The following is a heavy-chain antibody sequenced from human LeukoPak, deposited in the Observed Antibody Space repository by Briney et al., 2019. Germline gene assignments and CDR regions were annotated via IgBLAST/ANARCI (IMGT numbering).Heavy chain of an antibody. V-gene: IGHV1-46*01. CDR2: INPSGGST. J-gene: IGHJ4*02. Sequence: ASVKVSCKASGYTFTSYYMHWVRQAPGQGLEWMGIINPSGGSTTYAQKFQGRVAMTRDTSTSRVYMEVSSLRSEDTAVYYCARTYSSSDEFDYWGQGTLVTVSS. CDR3: ARTYSSSDEFDY. D-gene: IGHD6-13*01. CDR1: GYTFTSYY.